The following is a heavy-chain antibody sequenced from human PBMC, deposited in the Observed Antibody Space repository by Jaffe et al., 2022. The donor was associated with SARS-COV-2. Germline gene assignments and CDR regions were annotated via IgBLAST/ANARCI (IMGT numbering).Heavy chain of an antibody. CDR3: ARVYQLPRGYYYGSGSYWYFDL. J-gene: IGHJ2*01. Sequence: QVQLQESGPGLVKPSETLSLTCTVSGGSISSYYWSWIRQPPGKGLEWIGYIYYSGSTNYNPSLKSRVTISVDTSKNQFSLKLSSVTAADTAVYYCARVYQLPRGYYYGSGSYWYFDLWGRGTLVTVSS. D-gene: IGHD3-10*01. V-gene: IGHV4-59*01. CDR2: IYYSGST. CDR1: GGSISSYY.